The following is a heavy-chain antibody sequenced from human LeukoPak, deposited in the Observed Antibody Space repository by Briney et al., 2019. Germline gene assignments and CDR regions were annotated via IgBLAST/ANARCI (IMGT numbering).Heavy chain of an antibody. CDR2: IKQDGSEK. CDR3: ARRGGLDWYLDL. CDR1: GFTFSSYW. V-gene: IGHV3-7*03. Sequence: GGSLRLSCAASGFTFSSYWMSWVRQAPGKGLEWVANIKQDGSEKYYVHSVKGRFTISRDNSKNTLYLQINNLRAEDTAMYYCARRGGLDWYLDLWGRGTLVTISS. J-gene: IGHJ2*01. D-gene: IGHD2-15*01.